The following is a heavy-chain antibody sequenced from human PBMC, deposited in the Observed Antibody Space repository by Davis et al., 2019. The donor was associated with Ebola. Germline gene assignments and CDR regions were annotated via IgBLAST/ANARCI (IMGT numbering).Heavy chain of an antibody. CDR1: GGSFSGYY. CDR3: ARLEIPNEWELLSWFDP. J-gene: IGHJ5*02. Sequence: SETLSLTCAVYGGSFSGYYWSWIRQPPGKGLEWIGEINYSGSTNYNPSLKSRVTISVDTSKNQFSLKLSSVTAADTAVYYCARLEIPNEWELLSWFDPWGQGTLVTVSS. D-gene: IGHD1-26*01. CDR2: INYSGST. V-gene: IGHV4-34*01.